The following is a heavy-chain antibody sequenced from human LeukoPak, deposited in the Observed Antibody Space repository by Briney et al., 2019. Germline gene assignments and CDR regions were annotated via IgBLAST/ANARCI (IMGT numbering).Heavy chain of an antibody. D-gene: IGHD2-2*01. J-gene: IGHJ4*02. Sequence: SETLSLTCTVSGGSISSSSYYWGWIRQPPGKGLEWIGELNHSGSTNYNPSLKSRVTISVDTSKNQFSLKLSSVTAADTAVYYCARLRYCSSTSCPGWGQGTLVTVSS. CDR2: LNHSGST. V-gene: IGHV4-39*07. CDR3: ARLRYCSSTSCPG. CDR1: GGSISSSSYY.